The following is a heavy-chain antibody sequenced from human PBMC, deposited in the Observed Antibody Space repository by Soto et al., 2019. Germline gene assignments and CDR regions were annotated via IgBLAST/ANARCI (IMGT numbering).Heavy chain of an antibody. Sequence: GGSLRLSCAASGFTFDDYAMHWVRQAPGRGLEWVSATSWNSGNIAYADSVKGRFTISRDNAKNSLYLQMNSLRAEDTALYYCAADTGMDEYDLFSYAMDVWVQGTTVTVSS. CDR2: TSWNSGNI. CDR1: GFTFDDYA. CDR3: AADTGMDEYDLFSYAMDV. J-gene: IGHJ6*02. V-gene: IGHV3-9*01. D-gene: IGHD3-16*01.